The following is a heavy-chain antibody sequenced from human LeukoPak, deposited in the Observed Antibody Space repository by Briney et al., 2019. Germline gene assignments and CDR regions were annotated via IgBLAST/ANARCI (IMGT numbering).Heavy chain of an antibody. D-gene: IGHD5-12*01. CDR2: INHSGST. V-gene: IGHV4-34*01. Sequence: SETLSLTCAVYGGSFSGYYWSWIRQPPGKGLEWIGEINHSGSTNYNPSLKSRVTISVDTSKNQFSLKLSSVTAADTAVYYCARGWNSGYVQTFDYWGQGTLVTVSS. J-gene: IGHJ4*02. CDR3: ARGWNSGYVQTFDY. CDR1: GGSFSGYY.